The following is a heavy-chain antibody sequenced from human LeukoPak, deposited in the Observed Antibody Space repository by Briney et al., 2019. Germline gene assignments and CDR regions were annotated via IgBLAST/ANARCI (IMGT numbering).Heavy chain of an antibody. CDR3: ARDPSASGSYPDY. V-gene: IGHV3-33*01. Sequence: GGSLRLSCAASGFSFSTSGMHGVRQAPAKGLEWVAVIWYDRENKYYADSVKGRFTISRDNSKNTLYLQMDSLRVEDTAVYYCARDPSASGSYPDYWGQGTLVTVSS. CDR2: IWYDRENK. J-gene: IGHJ4*02. CDR1: GFSFSTSG. D-gene: IGHD3-10*01.